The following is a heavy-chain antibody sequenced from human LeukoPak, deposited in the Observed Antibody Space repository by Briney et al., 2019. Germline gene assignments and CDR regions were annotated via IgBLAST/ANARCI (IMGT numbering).Heavy chain of an antibody. Sequence: SETLSLTCAVSGGSISSSNWWSWVRQPPGKGLEWIGDIFRDGTTNFNPSLKSRLTISTDKSKNQFSLKLSSVTAADTAVYYCARLGLYDSSGYYYVWGQGTLVTVSS. J-gene: IGHJ1*01. D-gene: IGHD3-22*01. CDR1: GGSISSSNW. CDR3: ARLGLYDSSGYYYV. V-gene: IGHV4-4*02. CDR2: IFRDGTT.